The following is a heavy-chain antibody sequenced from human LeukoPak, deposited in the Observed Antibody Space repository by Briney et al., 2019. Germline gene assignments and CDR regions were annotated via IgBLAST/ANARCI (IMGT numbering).Heavy chain of an antibody. CDR3: AREPRRDGYNDY. V-gene: IGHV4-39*07. Sequence: SETLSLTCTVSGGSISSSSYYWGWIRQAPGKGLEWIGSIYYSGSTYYNPSLKSRVTISVDTSKNQFSLKLSSVTAADTAVYYCAREPRRDGYNDYWGQGTLVTVSS. CDR2: IYYSGST. D-gene: IGHD5-24*01. J-gene: IGHJ4*02. CDR1: GGSISSSSYY.